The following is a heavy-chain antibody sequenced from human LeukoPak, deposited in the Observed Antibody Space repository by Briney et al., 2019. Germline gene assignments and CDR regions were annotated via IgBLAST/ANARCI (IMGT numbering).Heavy chain of an antibody. CDR3: TTQPWQVDY. CDR2: IKSKIDGETT. D-gene: IGHD6-19*01. J-gene: IGHJ4*02. CDR1: GFTFSNTW. Sequence: GGSLRLSCAASGFTFSNTWMTWVRHPPGKGLEWVGRIKSKIDGETTDYAAPVKGRFTISRDDSKNTLYLQMNSLKIEDTAMYYCTTQPWQVDYWGQGTLVTVSS. V-gene: IGHV3-15*01.